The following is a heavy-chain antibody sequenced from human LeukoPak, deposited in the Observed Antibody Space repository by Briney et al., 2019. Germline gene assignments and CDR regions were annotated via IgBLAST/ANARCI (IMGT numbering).Heavy chain of an antibody. CDR1: GFTVSSNY. J-gene: IGHJ4*02. Sequence: PGGSLRLSCAASGFTVSSNYMSWVRQAPGKGLEWVSVIYSGGSTYYADSVKGRFTISRDNSKNTLYLQMNSLRAEDTAVYYCARDIGSGWSHFDYWGQGTLVTVSS. D-gene: IGHD6-19*01. CDR2: IYSGGST. CDR3: ARDIGSGWSHFDY. V-gene: IGHV3-53*05.